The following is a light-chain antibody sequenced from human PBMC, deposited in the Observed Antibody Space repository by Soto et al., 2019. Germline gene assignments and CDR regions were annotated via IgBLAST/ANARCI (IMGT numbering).Light chain of an antibody. CDR1: QSVSRY. V-gene: IGKV3-11*01. CDR2: DAS. CDR3: QQRGNWPRT. J-gene: IGKJ1*01. Sequence: DIVLTQSPATLSLSPGERATLSCRASQSVSRYLAWYQQKPGQAPRLLIYDASNRATGIPARFSGSGSVTDFTLTISSLEPEDFAVYYCQQRGNWPRTFGQGTKVEIK.